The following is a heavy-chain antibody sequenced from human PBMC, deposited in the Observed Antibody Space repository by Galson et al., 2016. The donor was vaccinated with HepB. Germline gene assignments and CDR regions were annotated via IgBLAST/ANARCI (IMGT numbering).Heavy chain of an antibody. CDR1: GGFIRSGGYS. CDR3: ARGKEGISV. CDR2: IYYSGDT. Sequence: LSLTCAVSGGFIRSGGYSWPWIRQPPGKGPECIGYIYYSGDTTYNPSLQSRVTISVDLSKNHFSLNLHSVTAADTAVYYCARGKEGISVWGQGTLVTVSS. V-gene: IGHV4-30-2*01. J-gene: IGHJ4*02. D-gene: IGHD6-13*01.